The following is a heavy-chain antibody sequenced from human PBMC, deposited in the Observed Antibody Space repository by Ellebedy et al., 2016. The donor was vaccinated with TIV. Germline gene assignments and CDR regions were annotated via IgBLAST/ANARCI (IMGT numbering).Heavy chain of an antibody. D-gene: IGHD3-10*01. Sequence: ASVTVSCXASGGTFSTYASSWVRQAPGQGLEWMGGIIPIFGTANYAQKFQGRVTITADESTSTAYMELSSLRSEDTAVYYCARWGATRITMVRGVISWGQGTLVTVSS. CDR3: ARWGATRITMVRGVIS. V-gene: IGHV1-69*13. CDR1: GGTFSTYA. J-gene: IGHJ4*02. CDR2: IIPIFGTA.